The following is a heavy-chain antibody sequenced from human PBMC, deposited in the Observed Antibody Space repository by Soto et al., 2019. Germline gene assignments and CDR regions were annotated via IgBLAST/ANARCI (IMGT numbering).Heavy chain of an antibody. V-gene: IGHV1-69*13. CDR2: IIPVFGTT. J-gene: IGHJ4*02. D-gene: IGHD3-10*01. Sequence: GASVKVSCKASGDTFSGYPINWVRQAPGEGLEWMGRIIPVFGTTNDAQRFGGRVTFTADESTNTAYMELRGLLSEDTAVYFCARDGGFGELKYWGPGTLVTVSS. CDR1: GDTFSGYP. CDR3: ARDGGFGELKY.